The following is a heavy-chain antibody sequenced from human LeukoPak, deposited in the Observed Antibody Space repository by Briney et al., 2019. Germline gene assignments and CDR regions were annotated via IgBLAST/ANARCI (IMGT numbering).Heavy chain of an antibody. V-gene: IGHV1-8*03. CDR2: MNPNSGNT. CDR3: ARGGYSSSWYVGWFDP. D-gene: IGHD6-13*01. CDR1: GYTFTSYD. J-gene: IGHJ5*02. Sequence: ASVKVSCKASGYTFTSYDINWVRQATGQGLEWMGWMNPNSGNTGYAQKFQGRVTITRNTSISTAYMELSSLRSEDTAVYYCARGGYSSSWYVGWFDPWGQGTLVTVSS.